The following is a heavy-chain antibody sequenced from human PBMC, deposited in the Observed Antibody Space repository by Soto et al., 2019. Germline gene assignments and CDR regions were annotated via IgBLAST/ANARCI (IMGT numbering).Heavy chain of an antibody. V-gene: IGHV1-18*01. Sequence: QVQLVQSGAEVKNSGASVKVSCKASGYTFTSYGFSWVRQAPGQGLEWMGWISASNGNTNYAQKLQGRVTMTTDTSTGTDYMELRSLRCDDPATYYHARDSVRYCRGGVGYHRYYYFAMDVWGLGTTVTVS. D-gene: IGHD2-8*02. CDR2: ISASNGNT. CDR1: GYTFTSYG. CDR3: ARDSVRYCRGGVGYHRYYYFAMDV. J-gene: IGHJ6*02.